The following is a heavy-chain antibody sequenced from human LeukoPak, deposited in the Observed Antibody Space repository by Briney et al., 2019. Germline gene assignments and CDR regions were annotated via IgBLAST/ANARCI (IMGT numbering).Heavy chain of an antibody. Sequence: SETLSLTCAVYGGSFSGYYWSWIRQPPGKGLEWIGEINHSGSTNYNPSLKSRVTISVVTSKNQFSLKLSSVTAADTAVYYCALTYYDFWSGYDYWGQGTLVTVSS. CDR3: ALTYYDFWSGYDY. J-gene: IGHJ4*02. CDR2: INHSGST. V-gene: IGHV4-34*01. CDR1: GGSFSGYY. D-gene: IGHD3-3*01.